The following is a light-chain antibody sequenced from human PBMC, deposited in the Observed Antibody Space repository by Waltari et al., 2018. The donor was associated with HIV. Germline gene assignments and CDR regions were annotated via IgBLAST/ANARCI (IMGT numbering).Light chain of an antibody. J-gene: IGKJ1*01. Sequence: EIVTTQSPATLSVSAGVRATLTCRASQSVSSNLAWYQQKPGQAPRLLIYGASSRATGVPARFSGSGSGTEFTLTISSLQSEDFAVYYCQQYNNWLRTFGQGTKVEIK. V-gene: IGKV3-15*01. CDR1: QSVSSN. CDR3: QQYNNWLRT. CDR2: GAS.